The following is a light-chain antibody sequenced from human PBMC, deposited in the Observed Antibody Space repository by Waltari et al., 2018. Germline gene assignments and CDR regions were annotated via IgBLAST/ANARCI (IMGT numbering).Light chain of an antibody. V-gene: IGLV2-11*01. CDR3: CAYAGSYILL. Sequence: QSALTQPRSVSGSPGQSVTISCTGTRSDIGGHNDVSWYQQHPGKAPKVMIYDVSKRPSGVPDRFSGSKSDSTASLTISGLHADDEADYYCCAYAGSYILLFGGGTKLTVL. CDR2: DVS. CDR1: RSDIGGHND. J-gene: IGLJ3*02.